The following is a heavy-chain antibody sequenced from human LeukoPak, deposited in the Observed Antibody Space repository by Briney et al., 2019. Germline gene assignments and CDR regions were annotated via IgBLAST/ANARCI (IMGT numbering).Heavy chain of an antibody. V-gene: IGHV3-30-3*01. D-gene: IGHD4-17*01. J-gene: IGHJ4*02. CDR3: ARWYGDYFDY. CDR1: GFTFSSYA. CDR2: ISYDGSNK. Sequence: GRSLRLSCAASGFTFSSYAMHWDRQAPGKGLEWVAVISYDGSNKYYADSVKGRFTISRDNSKNALYLQMNSLRAEDTAVYYCARWYGDYFDYWGQGTLVTVSS.